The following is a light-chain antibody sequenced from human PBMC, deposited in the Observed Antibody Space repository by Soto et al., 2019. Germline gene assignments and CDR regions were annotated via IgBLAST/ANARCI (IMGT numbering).Light chain of an antibody. CDR3: QFYGDPSKT. CDR2: GAS. Sequence: EIVLTQSPGTLSLSPGERATLSCRASQSVSSSYLAWYQQKPGQAPRLLIYGASSSATGIPDRFSGSGSGTDFTLTISRLEPEDFAVYYCQFYGDPSKTFGQGTKVDIK. CDR1: QSVSSSY. V-gene: IGKV3-20*01. J-gene: IGKJ1*01.